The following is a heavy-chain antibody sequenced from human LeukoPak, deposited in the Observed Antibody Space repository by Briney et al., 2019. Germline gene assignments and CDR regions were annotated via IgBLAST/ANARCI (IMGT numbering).Heavy chain of an antibody. Sequence: GESLKISCEGCRNRFTSYWIAWVREPPAKGLEWMGSIHLGDYETRYSPTFQGRVTFSADKSTATALLQWTSLKASDTAMYYCARLAYKDFWSRPHDGFDAWGQGTMVTVSS. D-gene: IGHD3-3*01. CDR2: IHLGDYET. CDR3: ARLAYKDFWSRPHDGFDA. V-gene: IGHV5-51*01. J-gene: IGHJ3*01. CDR1: RNRFTSYW.